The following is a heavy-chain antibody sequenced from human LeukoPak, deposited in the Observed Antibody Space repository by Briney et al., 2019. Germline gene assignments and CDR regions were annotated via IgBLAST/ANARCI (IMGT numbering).Heavy chain of an antibody. CDR1: GFTFSSYA. Sequence: PGGSLRLSCAASGFTFSSYAMSWVRQAPGKGLEWVSAISGSGGSTYYADSVKGRFTISRENSKNTLYLQMNSLRAEDTAVYYCAKGFNSGSYYYFDYWGQGTLVTVSS. D-gene: IGHD1-26*01. J-gene: IGHJ4*02. V-gene: IGHV3-23*01. CDR2: ISGSGGST. CDR3: AKGFNSGSYYYFDY.